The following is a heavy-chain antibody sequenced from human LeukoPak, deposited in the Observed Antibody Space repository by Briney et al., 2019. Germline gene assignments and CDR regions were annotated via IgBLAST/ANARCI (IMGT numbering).Heavy chain of an antibody. J-gene: IGHJ5*02. V-gene: IGHV4-59*08. D-gene: IGHD6-13*01. Sequence: SETLSLTCTVSGDSINAYYWGWIRQPPGKGLEWIGYIYFSGTTKYSPSLESRVTISVDTSKNQFSLKLSSVTAAGTAVYYCARRRAEGGSNGHYNWFDPWGQGILVTVSS. CDR2: IYFSGTT. CDR3: ARRRAEGGSNGHYNWFDP. CDR1: GDSINAYY.